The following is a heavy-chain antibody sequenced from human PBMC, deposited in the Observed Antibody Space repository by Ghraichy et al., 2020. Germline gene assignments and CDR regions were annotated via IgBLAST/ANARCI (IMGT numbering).Heavy chain of an antibody. CDR1: GYTFTSNG. V-gene: IGHV1-18*04. CDR3: ARTSGNYYNGGGYFDY. J-gene: IGHJ4*02. Sequence: ASVKVSCKASGYTFTSNGISWVRQAPGQGLEWLGWISAYNGNTNYAQKFQGRVTLTTDTSTNTAFMDLRSLTSDEEAVYYCARTSGNYYNGGGYFDYWGQGTLVTFSS. D-gene: IGHD3-10*01. CDR2: ISAYNGNT.